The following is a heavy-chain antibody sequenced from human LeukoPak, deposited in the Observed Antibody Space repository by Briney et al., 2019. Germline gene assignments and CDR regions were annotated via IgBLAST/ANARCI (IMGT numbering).Heavy chain of an antibody. D-gene: IGHD2-2*01. Sequence: PGGSLRLSCAASGFTFSSYGMHWVRQAPGKGLEWVAVISYDGSNKYYADSVKGRFTISRDNSKNTLYLQMNSLRAEDTAVYYCARDTRHRYCSSTICYRGWLDPWGQGTLVTVSS. CDR2: ISYDGSNK. V-gene: IGHV3-30*03. J-gene: IGHJ5*02. CDR3: ARDTRHRYCSSTICYRGWLDP. CDR1: GFTFSSYG.